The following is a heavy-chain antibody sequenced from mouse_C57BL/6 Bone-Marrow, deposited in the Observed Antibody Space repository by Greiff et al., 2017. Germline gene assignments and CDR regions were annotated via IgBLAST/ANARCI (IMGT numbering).Heavy chain of an antibody. CDR2: IYPRDGST. CDR3: AREGAYGNYEDYYAMDY. CDR1: GYTFTSYD. D-gene: IGHD2-1*01. V-gene: IGHV1-85*01. J-gene: IGHJ4*01. Sequence: VQLQESGPELVKPGASVKLSCKASGYTFTSYDINWVKQRPGQGLEWIGWIYPRDGSTKYNEKFKGKATLTVDTSSSTAYMELHSLTSEDSAVYFCAREGAYGNYEDYYAMDYWGQGTSVTVSS.